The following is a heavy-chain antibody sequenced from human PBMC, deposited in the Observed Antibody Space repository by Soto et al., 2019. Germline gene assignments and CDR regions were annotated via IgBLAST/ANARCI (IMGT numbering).Heavy chain of an antibody. J-gene: IGHJ3*02. CDR2: IYYSGST. D-gene: IGHD1-26*01. CDR1: GGSIGGGGDY. CDR3: ARDLGSAAFDI. Sequence: SETLSLTCTVSGGSIGGGGDYWSWIRQHPGKGLEWIGYIYYSGSTNYNPSLKSRVTISVDTSKNQFSLKLSSVTAADTAVYYCARDLGSAAFDIWGQGTMVTVSS. V-gene: IGHV4-61*08.